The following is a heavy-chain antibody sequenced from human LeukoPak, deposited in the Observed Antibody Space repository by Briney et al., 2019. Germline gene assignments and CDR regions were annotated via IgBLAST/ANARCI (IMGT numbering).Heavy chain of an antibody. CDR3: ARLGALHDAFDV. CDR1: GDSIRSYY. CDR2: IHDRGST. J-gene: IGHJ3*01. Sequence: SETLSLTCPVSGDSIRSYYWSWIRQPPGKGLEWIGNIHDRGSTKYTSSLKSRVTISVDTSNNQFSLRVTSLTAADTAVYYCARLGALHDAFDVWGQGTLVTV. V-gene: IGHV4-59*12. D-gene: IGHD3-16*01.